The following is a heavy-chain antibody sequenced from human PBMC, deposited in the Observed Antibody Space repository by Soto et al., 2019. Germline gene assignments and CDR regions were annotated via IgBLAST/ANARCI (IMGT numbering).Heavy chain of an antibody. CDR3: ARLGAGYCSSTSCPYYYYYYMDV. J-gene: IGHJ6*03. Sequence: SETLSLTCTVSGGSISSYYWSWIRQPPGKGLEWIGYIYYSGSTNYNPSLKSRATISVDTSKSQFSLKLSSVTAADTAAYYCARLGAGYCSSTSCPYYYYYYMDVWGKGTTVTVSS. D-gene: IGHD2-2*01. V-gene: IGHV4-59*01. CDR2: IYYSGST. CDR1: GGSISSYY.